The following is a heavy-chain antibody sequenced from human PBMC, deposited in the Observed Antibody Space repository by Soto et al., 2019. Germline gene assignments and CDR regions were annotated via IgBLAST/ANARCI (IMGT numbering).Heavy chain of an antibody. CDR2: TYYRSKWYN. V-gene: IGHV6-1*01. J-gene: IGHJ6*02. CDR1: GASVSSKSDA. CDR3: ATFRRTTSPDV. Sequence: SQILSLTCAISGASVSSKSDASNSIRQSPSRGLEWLGRTYYRSKWYNDYAVSAKSRITINTATSMNHFSLQLNSVTPEDTAVYDCATFRRTTSPDVWGQGTTVTVSS. D-gene: IGHD2-2*01.